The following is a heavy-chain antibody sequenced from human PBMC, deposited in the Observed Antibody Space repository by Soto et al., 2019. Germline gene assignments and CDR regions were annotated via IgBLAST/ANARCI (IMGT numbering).Heavy chain of an antibody. J-gene: IGHJ4*01. Sequence: SETQSQTCPGSGGSLRRYDWSLIRQPLGKGLEWIGYMYSSGSSNYNSSLKSRVTISVDTSKNQFSLKLSSVTAADTAVYYCVRSGQTYGLVRRGLGTLGTVS. CDR1: GGSLRRYD. V-gene: IGHV4-59*03. CDR2: MYSSGSS. CDR3: VRSGQTYGLVR. D-gene: IGHD3-10*01.